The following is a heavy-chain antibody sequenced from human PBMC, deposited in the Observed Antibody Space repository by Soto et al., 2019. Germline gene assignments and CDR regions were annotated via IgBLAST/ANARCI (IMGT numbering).Heavy chain of an antibody. D-gene: IGHD2-2*01. Sequence: GGSLRLSCAASGFTFSNAWMNWVRQAPGKGLEWVGRIKSKTDGGTTDYAAPVKGRFTISRDDSKNTLYLQMNSLKTEDTAVYYCTTSSIVVVPAAIDLYAFDIWGQGTMVTV. J-gene: IGHJ3*02. CDR2: IKSKTDGGTT. CDR1: GFTFSNAW. CDR3: TTSSIVVVPAAIDLYAFDI. V-gene: IGHV3-15*07.